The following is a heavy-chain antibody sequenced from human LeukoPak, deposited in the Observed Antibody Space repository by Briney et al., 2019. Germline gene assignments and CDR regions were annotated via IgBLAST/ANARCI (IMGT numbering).Heavy chain of an antibody. CDR2: MNPNSGNT. J-gene: IGHJ5*02. D-gene: IGHD1-26*01. CDR1: GYTFTSYD. CDR3: ARVGGRYYHGYGNLGNWFDP. V-gene: IGHV1-8*01. Sequence: ASVKVSCKASGYTFTSYDINWVRQATGQGLEWMGWMNPNSGNTGYAQKFQGRVTMTRDTSTSTVYMELSSLRSEDTAVYYCARVGGRYYHGYGNLGNWFDPWGQGTLVTVSS.